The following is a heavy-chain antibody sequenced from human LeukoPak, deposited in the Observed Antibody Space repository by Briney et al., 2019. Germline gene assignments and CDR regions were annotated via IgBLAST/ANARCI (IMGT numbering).Heavy chain of an antibody. D-gene: IGHD3-10*01. CDR2: IYYSGSI. CDR3: ASRVGGTLWSRPDY. J-gene: IGHJ4*02. Sequence: SETLSLTCTVSGDSISSSRYYWGWIRQPPGKGLEWIGSIYYSGSIYYNPSLKSRVTISVDTSKNQLFLKLSSVTAADTAVYYCASRVGGTLWSRPDYWGQGTLVTVSS. CDR1: GDSISSSRYY. V-gene: IGHV4-39*07.